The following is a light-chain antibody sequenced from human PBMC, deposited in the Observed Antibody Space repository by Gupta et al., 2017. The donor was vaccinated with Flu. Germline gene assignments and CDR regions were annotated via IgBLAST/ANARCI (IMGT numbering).Light chain of an antibody. V-gene: IGLV6-57*01. Sequence: STVKTVTIACTRSSDSIASNYVQWYQQRPGTSPTTVIYEDNQRPAGVPDRSSGAIDRSSNSASLTIAGLKTEDEADYYCQSYEVFGGGTKLTVL. CDR2: EDN. CDR3: QSYEV. CDR1: SDSIASNY. J-gene: IGLJ2*01.